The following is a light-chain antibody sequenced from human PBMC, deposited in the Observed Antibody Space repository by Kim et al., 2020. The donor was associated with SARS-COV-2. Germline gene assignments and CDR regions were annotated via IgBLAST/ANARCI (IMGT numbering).Light chain of an antibody. V-gene: IGLV2-8*01. Sequence: QYALTQPPSASGSPGQSVTISCTGTSSEVGAYNYVSWYQQYPGKAPKLMISEVNKRPSGVPDRFSGSKSGNTASLTVSGLQAEDEADYYCSSYAGSNNVVFGGGTKLTVL. CDR1: SSEVGAYNY. J-gene: IGLJ3*02. CDR3: SSYAGSNNVV. CDR2: EVN.